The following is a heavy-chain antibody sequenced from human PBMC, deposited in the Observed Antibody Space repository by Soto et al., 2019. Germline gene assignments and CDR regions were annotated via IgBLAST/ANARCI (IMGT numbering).Heavy chain of an antibody. Sequence: ASLKVSCNASGYTFTGYYMHWVRQAPGQGLEWMGWINPNSGGTNYAQKFQGRVTMTRDTSISTAYMELSRLRSDDTAVYYCAREAGATGRVYYFYGIDVCGHGPSVP. CDR1: GYTFTGYY. CDR2: INPNSGGT. D-gene: IGHD1-26*01. CDR3: AREAGATGRVYYFYGIDV. J-gene: IGHJ6*02. V-gene: IGHV1-2*02.